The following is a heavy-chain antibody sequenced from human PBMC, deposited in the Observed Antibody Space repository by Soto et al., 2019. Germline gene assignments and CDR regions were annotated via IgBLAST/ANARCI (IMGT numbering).Heavy chain of an antibody. V-gene: IGHV4-30-2*01. CDR2: IYHSGST. D-gene: IGHD6-19*01. Sequence: PSETLCLTCAVSGGSISSGGYSWSWIRQPPGKGLEWIGYIYHSGSTYYNPSLKSRVTISVDRSKNQFSLKLSSVTAADTAVYYCARDTPFAGAVAGILGYFDYWGQGTLVTVSS. CDR1: GGSISSGGYS. CDR3: ARDTPFAGAVAGILGYFDY. J-gene: IGHJ4*02.